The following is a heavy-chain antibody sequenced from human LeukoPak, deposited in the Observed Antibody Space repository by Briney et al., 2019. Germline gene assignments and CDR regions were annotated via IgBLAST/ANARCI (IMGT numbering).Heavy chain of an antibody. CDR3: ARDQKGAAAANFDY. CDR2: IYTSGST. Sequence: SETLSLTCTVSGGPMSSYYWSWIRQPAGKGLEWIGRIYTSGSTNYNPSLKSRVTMSVDTSKNQFYLKLNSVTAADTAVYYCARDQKGAAAANFDYWGQGTLVTVSS. J-gene: IGHJ4*02. CDR1: GGPMSSYY. D-gene: IGHD6-13*01. V-gene: IGHV4-4*07.